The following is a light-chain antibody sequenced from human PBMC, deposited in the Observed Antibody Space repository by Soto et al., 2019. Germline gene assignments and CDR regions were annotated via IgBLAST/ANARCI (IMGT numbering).Light chain of an antibody. CDR1: QSITDS. V-gene: IGKV1-5*03. J-gene: IGKJ1*01. CDR2: KAA. CDR3: QQYQSYSWT. Sequence: DIQMTQSPSTLSASVGDRVTITCRASQSITDSLAWYQQKPGKAPKLLIYKAATLERGVPSWFSGSGSGTEFTLAISSLQPDDFATYYCQQYQSYSWTFGQGTKVEVK.